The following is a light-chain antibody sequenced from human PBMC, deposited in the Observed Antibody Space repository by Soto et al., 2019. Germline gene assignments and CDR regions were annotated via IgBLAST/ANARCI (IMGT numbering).Light chain of an antibody. CDR3: QKYYSTPRT. CDR1: QSVLYSSNNKNY. CDR2: WAS. J-gene: IGKJ1*01. V-gene: IGKV4-1*01. Sequence: DIVMTQSPDSLAVSLGERATINCKSSQSVLYSSNNKNYLAWYQQKPGQPPKLLIYWASTRESGVPDRLSGSGSGTDLTLTISSLHAEDVAVYYCQKYYSTPRTFGQGTKVEIK.